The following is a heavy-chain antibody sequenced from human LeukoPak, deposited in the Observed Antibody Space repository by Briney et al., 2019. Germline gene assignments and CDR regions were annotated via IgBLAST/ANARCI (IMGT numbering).Heavy chain of an antibody. Sequence: PSETLSLTCTVSGGSISSYYWSWIRQPPGKGLEWIGYIYYSGSTNYNPSLKSRVIISVDTSKNQFSLKLSSVTAADTAVYYCARGYYYDSSGYYYDAFDIWGQGTMVTVSS. J-gene: IGHJ3*02. V-gene: IGHV4-59*01. CDR3: ARGYYYDSSGYYYDAFDI. D-gene: IGHD3-22*01. CDR1: GGSISSYY. CDR2: IYYSGST.